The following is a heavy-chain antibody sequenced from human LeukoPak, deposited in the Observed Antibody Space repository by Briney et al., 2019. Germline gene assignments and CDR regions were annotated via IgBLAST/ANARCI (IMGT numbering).Heavy chain of an antibody. V-gene: IGHV3-23*01. D-gene: IGHD5-18*01. CDR2: ISGSGDNT. Sequence: PGRSLRLSCAASEFTFSNFAMSWVRQAPGKGLEWVSTISGSGDNTYYAYSVMGRFTISRHNSRNTLYLQMNSLRAEDTAVYYCARVDTVMAYYFDLWGQGTLVTVSS. CDR1: EFTFSNFA. CDR3: ARVDTVMAYYFDL. J-gene: IGHJ4*02.